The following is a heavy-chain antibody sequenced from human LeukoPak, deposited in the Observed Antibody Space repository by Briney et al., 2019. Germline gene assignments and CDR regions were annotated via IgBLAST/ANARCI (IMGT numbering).Heavy chain of an antibody. D-gene: IGHD6-6*01. CDR2: INPNSGGT. CDR1: GYTFTGYY. J-gene: IGHJ5*02. CDR3: ARDWQLVRNWFDP. Sequence: GASVKVSCKASGYTFTGYYMHWVRQAPGQGLEWMGWINPNSGGTNYAQKFQGRVTMTRDTSISTAYMELSRLRSDDTAVYYCARDWQLVRNWFDPWGQGTLVTVPS. V-gene: IGHV1-2*02.